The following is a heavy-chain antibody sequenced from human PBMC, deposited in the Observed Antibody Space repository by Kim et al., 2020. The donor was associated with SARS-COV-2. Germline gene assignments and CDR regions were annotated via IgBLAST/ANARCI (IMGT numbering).Heavy chain of an antibody. D-gene: IGHD5-18*01. CDR2: LTPIFRTA. CDR1: GGPFSSYA. Sequence: SVKVSCKASGGPFSSYAVTWVRQAPGHGLEWMGTLTPIFRTANYAQSFQDRVTITADESASTVYMELRGLKSGDTAVYFCARVSGLGYGDPLKYWGQGT. V-gene: IGHV1-69*13. CDR3: ARVSGLGYGDPLKY. J-gene: IGHJ4*02.